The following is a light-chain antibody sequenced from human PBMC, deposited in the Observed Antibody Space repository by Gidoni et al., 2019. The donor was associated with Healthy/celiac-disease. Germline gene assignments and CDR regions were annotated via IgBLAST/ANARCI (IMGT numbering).Light chain of an antibody. J-gene: IGKJ1*01. CDR3: LQDYNYPLT. V-gene: IGKV1-6*01. CDR1: QGIRND. Sequence: AIQMTPSPSSLSASVGDRVTITCRASQGIRNDLGWYQQKPGKAPKLLIYAASSLQSGVPSRFSGSGSGTDFTLTISSLQHEDFATYYCLQDYNYPLTFGQGTKVEIK. CDR2: AAS.